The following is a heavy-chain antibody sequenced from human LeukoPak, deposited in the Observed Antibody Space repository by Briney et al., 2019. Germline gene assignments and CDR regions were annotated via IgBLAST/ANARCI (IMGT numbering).Heavy chain of an antibody. CDR3: ASNVAVAGTTGYYYYYMDV. Sequence: AASVKVSCKASGGTFSSYAISWVRQAPGQGLKWLGGIIPIFGTANYAQKFQGRVTITTDESTSTAYMELSSLRSEDTAVYYCASNVAVAGTTGYYYYYMDVWGKGTTVTVSS. J-gene: IGHJ6*03. D-gene: IGHD6-19*01. CDR2: IIPIFGTA. CDR1: GGTFSSYA. V-gene: IGHV1-69*05.